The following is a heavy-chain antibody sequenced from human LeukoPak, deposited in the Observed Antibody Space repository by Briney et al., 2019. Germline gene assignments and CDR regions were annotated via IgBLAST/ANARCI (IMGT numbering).Heavy chain of an antibody. J-gene: IGHJ4*02. CDR3: ARGGYSSSWYHFDY. V-gene: IGHV3-53*01. D-gene: IGHD6-13*01. Sequence: GGSLRLSCAASGFTVSSNYMSWVRQAPGKGLEWVSVIYSGGTTNYADSVKGRFTISRDNSKNTLFLLTNSLRAEDTAVYYCARGGYSSSWYHFDYWGQGTLVTVSS. CDR1: GFTVSSNY. CDR2: IYSGGTT.